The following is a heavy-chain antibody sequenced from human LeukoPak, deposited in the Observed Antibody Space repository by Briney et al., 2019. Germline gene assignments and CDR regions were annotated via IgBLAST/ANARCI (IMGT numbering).Heavy chain of an antibody. V-gene: IGHV3-49*04. CDR2: IRSKAYGGTT. CDR3: TRGGSGSYYNVLVYYYYGMDV. CDR1: GFTFGGYA. Sequence: PGGSLRLSCTASGFTFGGYAMSWVRQAPGKGLEWVGFIRSKAYGGTTEYAAYVKGRFTISRDDPKSIAYLQMNSLKTEDTAVYYCTRGGSGSYYNVLVYYYYGMDVWGKGTTVTVSS. D-gene: IGHD3-10*01. J-gene: IGHJ6*04.